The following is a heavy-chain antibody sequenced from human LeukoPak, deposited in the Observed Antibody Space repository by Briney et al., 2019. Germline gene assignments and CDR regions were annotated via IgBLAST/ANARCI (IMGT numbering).Heavy chain of an antibody. Sequence: SYAMSWVRQAPGKGLEWVSGISGSGGYTYYADSVKGRFTISRDNSKNTLYLQMNSLRAEDTAVYYCAKAPGYSSSSYWGQGTLVTVSS. J-gene: IGHJ4*02. CDR1: SYA. D-gene: IGHD6-6*01. CDR3: AKAPGYSSSSY. CDR2: ISGSGGYT. V-gene: IGHV3-23*01.